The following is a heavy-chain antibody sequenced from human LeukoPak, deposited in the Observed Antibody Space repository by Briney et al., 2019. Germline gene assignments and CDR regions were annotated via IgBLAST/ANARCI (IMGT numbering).Heavy chain of an antibody. CDR2: IYPVDSDT. CDR3: ARPEPVNTYYYDSSGYYFSD. Sequence: GESLQISCKGSEYIFTSYWIGWVRPMPGKGLEWMGIIYPVDSDTRYSPSFQGQVTISADKSISTAYLQWSSLKASDTAMYYCARPEPVNTYYYDSSGYYFSDWGQGTLVTVSS. CDR1: EYIFTSYW. V-gene: IGHV5-51*01. D-gene: IGHD3-22*01. J-gene: IGHJ4*02.